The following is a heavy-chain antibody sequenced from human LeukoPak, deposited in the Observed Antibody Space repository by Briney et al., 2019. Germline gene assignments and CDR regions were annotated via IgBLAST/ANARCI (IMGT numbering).Heavy chain of an antibody. J-gene: IGHJ4*02. V-gene: IGHV1-8*02. Sequence: ASVKVSCKASGYTFTGYYMHWVRQAPGQGLEWMGWMNPNSGNTGYAQKFQGRVTMTRNTSISTAYMELSSLRSEDTAVYYCAREYYGGRLDYWGQGTLVTVSS. CDR2: MNPNSGNT. D-gene: IGHD4-23*01. CDR3: AREYYGGRLDY. CDR1: GYTFTGYY.